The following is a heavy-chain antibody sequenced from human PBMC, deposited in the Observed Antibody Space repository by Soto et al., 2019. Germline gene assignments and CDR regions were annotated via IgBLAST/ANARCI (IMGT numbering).Heavy chain of an antibody. D-gene: IGHD6-6*01. CDR2: INHSGST. V-gene: IGHV4-34*01. Sequence: SETLSLTCAVYGGSFSGYYWSWVRQPPGKGLEWIGEINHSGSTNYNPSLKSRVTISVDTSKNQFSLKLSSVTAADTAVYYCARTSRFDSWGQGTLV. J-gene: IGHJ4*02. CDR1: GGSFSGYY. CDR3: ARTSRFDS.